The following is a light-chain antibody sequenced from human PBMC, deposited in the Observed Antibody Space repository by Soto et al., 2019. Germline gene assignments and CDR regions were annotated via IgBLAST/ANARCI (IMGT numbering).Light chain of an antibody. CDR3: HQRSNWPPDT. CDR1: QNINSN. J-gene: IGKJ5*01. Sequence: EVVMTQSPDTLSVSPGERATLSCRASQNINSNLAWYQQKPGQAPRLLIYDASNRATGIPARFSGSGSGTDFTLTISSREPEDFAVYYCHQRSNWPPDTFGQGTRLEIK. CDR2: DAS. V-gene: IGKV3-11*01.